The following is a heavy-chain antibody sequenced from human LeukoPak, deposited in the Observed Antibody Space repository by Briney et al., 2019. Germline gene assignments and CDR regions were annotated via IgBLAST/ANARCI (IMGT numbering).Heavy chain of an antibody. Sequence: SETLSLTCTVSGGSMSRYYWSWIRQPPGKGLEWIGYMYYSGSTKYNPSLKSRVSISVDTSKNQFSLKLSSVTAADTAVYYCARSSTGSYFDYWGQGTLVTVSS. CDR1: GGSMSRYY. CDR2: MYYSGST. V-gene: IGHV4-59*01. J-gene: IGHJ4*02. D-gene: IGHD3-3*02. CDR3: ARSSTGSYFDY.